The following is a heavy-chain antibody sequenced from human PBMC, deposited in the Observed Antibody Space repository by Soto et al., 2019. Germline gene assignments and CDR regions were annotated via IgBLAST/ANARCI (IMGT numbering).Heavy chain of an antibody. D-gene: IGHD6-25*01. Sequence: SETLSLTCAVYGGSFSGYYWSWIRQPPGKGLEWIGEINHSGSTNYNPSLKSRVTISVDTSKNQFSLKLSSVTAADTAVYYCARGRKRAGYYYYGMDVWGQGTTVTVSS. J-gene: IGHJ6*02. CDR1: GGSFSGYY. CDR2: INHSGST. CDR3: ARGRKRAGYYYYGMDV. V-gene: IGHV4-34*01.